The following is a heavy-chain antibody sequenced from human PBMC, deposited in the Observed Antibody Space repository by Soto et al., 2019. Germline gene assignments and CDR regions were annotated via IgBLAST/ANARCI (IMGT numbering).Heavy chain of an antibody. CDR3: ARELSGGLPDTAMAYGMDV. CDR1: GFTFSSYS. J-gene: IGHJ6*02. V-gene: IGHV3-21*01. CDR2: ISSSSSYI. Sequence: GGSLRLSCAASGFTFSSYSMNWVRQAPGKGLEWVSSISSSSSYIYYADSVKGRFTISRDNAKNSLYLQMNSLRAEDTAVYYCARELSGGLPDTAMAYGMDVWGQGTTVTVSS. D-gene: IGHD5-18*01.